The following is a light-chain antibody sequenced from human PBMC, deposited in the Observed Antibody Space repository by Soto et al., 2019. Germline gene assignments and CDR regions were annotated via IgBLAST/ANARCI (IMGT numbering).Light chain of an antibody. Sequence: EIVLTQSPGTLYLSPGERASLSCRASQSVGSSYLAWYQQTPGRAPRLLIYGASRRATGIPDRFSGSGSGTDFTLTISRLEPEDFAIYYCQQIDSSPWTFGQGTKVEIK. CDR2: GAS. CDR1: QSVGSSY. J-gene: IGKJ1*01. CDR3: QQIDSSPWT. V-gene: IGKV3-20*01.